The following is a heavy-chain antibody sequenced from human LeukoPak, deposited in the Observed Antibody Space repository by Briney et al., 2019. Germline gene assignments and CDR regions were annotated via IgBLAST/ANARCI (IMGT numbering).Heavy chain of an antibody. CDR2: ISGSGGST. CDR3: AKAYDSSGYYRRGAFDI. CDR1: GATFSSYA. Sequence: GGSLRLSCAASGATFSSYAMSWVRQAPGKGLEWDSAISGSGGSTYYADSVKGRFTISRDNSKNTLYLQMNSLRAEDTAVYYCAKAYDSSGYYRRGAFDIWGQGTMVTVSS. V-gene: IGHV3-23*01. D-gene: IGHD3-22*01. J-gene: IGHJ3*02.